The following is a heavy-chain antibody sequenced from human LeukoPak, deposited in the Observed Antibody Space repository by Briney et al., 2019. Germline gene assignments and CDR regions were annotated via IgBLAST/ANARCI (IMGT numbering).Heavy chain of an antibody. V-gene: IGHV4-34*01. J-gene: IGHJ4*02. Sequence: SETLSLTCAVYSGSFSGYYWSWIRQPPGKGLEWIGEINHSGSTNYNPSLKSRVTISVDTSKNQFSLKLSSVTAADTAVYYCARGETYYDFWSGYYRASYFDYWGQGTLVTVSS. CDR3: ARGETYYDFWSGYYRASYFDY. CDR2: INHSGST. CDR1: SGSFSGYY. D-gene: IGHD3-3*01.